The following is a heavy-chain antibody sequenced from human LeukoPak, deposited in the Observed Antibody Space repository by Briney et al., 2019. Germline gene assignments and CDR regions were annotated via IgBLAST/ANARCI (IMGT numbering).Heavy chain of an antibody. CDR1: VGSISSYY. V-gene: IGHV4-4*07. J-gene: IGHJ4*02. CDR2: IYTSGST. CDR3: ARALVAVLVY. Sequence: PSETLSLTSTVSVGSISSYYWSWIRQPAGKGLEWIGRIYTSGSTNYNPSLKSRVTISVDKSKNQFSLKLSSVTAADTAVYYCARALVAVLVYWGEGTLVTVSS. D-gene: IGHD5-12*01.